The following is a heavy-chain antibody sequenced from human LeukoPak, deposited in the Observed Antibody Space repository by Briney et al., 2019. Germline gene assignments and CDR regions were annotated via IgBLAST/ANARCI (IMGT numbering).Heavy chain of an antibody. V-gene: IGHV3-23*01. CDR1: GFTFSPYA. CDR3: AKDQVLAGHG. D-gene: IGHD3-9*01. J-gene: IGHJ4*02. CDR2: ISGSGGST. Sequence: GALRLSCAASGFTFSPYAMSWVRQAPGKGLEWVSTISGSGGSTYYADSVKGRFTISRDNSKNTLYLQMNSLRAEDTAVYYCAKDQVLAGHGWGQGTLVTVSS.